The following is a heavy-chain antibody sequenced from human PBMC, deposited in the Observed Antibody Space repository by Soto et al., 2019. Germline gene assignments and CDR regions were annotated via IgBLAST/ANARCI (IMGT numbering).Heavy chain of an antibody. CDR1: GYILTGYS. CDR2: IDPNSGAT. V-gene: IGHV1-2*02. CDR3: ARGYGSSPNMELRFGMDV. D-gene: IGHD5-18*01. J-gene: IGHJ6*02. Sequence: QVYLVQSGAEVRRPGASVKVSCTAFGYILTGYSLHWVRQAPGQGLEWMGWIDPNSGATNSAERVHGRVSMTRDTSISAAYLELSSLRSDDTAVYYCARGYGSSPNMELRFGMDVWGQGTTICVSS.